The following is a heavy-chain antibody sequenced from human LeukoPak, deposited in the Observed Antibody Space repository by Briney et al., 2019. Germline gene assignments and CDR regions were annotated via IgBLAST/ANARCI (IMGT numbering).Heavy chain of an antibody. CDR3: ARAPQYYYYYMDV. CDR2: IYHSWST. V-gene: IGHV4-38-2*02. J-gene: IGHJ6*03. CDR1: GYSISSGYY. Sequence: SETLSLTCTVSGYSISSGYYWGWIRQPPGKGLEGIGSIYHSWSTYYNPSLKSRVTISVDTSKNQFSLKLSSVTAADTAVYYCARAPQYYYYYMDVWGKGTTVTVSS.